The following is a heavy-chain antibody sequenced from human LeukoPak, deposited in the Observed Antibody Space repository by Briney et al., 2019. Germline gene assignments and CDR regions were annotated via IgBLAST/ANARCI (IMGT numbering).Heavy chain of an antibody. Sequence: GGSLRLSCAASGFTFDDYAMHWVRQAPGKGLEWVSLISWDGGSTYYADSVKGRFTISRDNSKNSLYLQMNSLRAEDTALYYCAKTIGGLGYFDYWGQGTLVTVSS. V-gene: IGHV3-43D*03. J-gene: IGHJ4*02. CDR2: ISWDGGST. D-gene: IGHD3-16*01. CDR3: AKTIGGLGYFDY. CDR1: GFTFDDYA.